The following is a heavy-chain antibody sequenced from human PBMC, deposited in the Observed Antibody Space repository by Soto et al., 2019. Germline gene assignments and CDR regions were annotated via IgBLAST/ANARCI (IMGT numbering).Heavy chain of an antibody. V-gene: IGHV3-48*01. CDR1: GFIFSAYS. CDR2: ISSSSSSSI. J-gene: IGHJ4*02. CDR3: AGGDTAMYY. D-gene: IGHD5-18*01. Sequence: EVQLVESGGGLVQPGGSLTLSCAASGFIFSAYSMNWVRQAPGKGLEWVSYISSSSSSSIYYADSVKGRFTISRDNDKNSLYLQMNSLRAEDTAVYYCAGGDTAMYYWGQGTLVTVSS.